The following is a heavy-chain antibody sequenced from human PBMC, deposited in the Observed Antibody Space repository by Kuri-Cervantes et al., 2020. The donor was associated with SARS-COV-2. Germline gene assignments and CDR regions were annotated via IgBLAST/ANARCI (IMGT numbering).Heavy chain of an antibody. CDR3: ARIDDYSNSLDY. CDR1: GFTFDDYA. CDR2: INSDGSST. D-gene: IGHD4-11*01. J-gene: IGHJ4*02. Sequence: GGSLRLSCAASGFTFDDYAMHWVRQAPGKGLVWVSRINSDGSSTSYADPVKGRFTISRDNAKNTLYLQMNSLRAEDTAVYYCARIDDYSNSLDYWGQGTLVTVSS. V-gene: IGHV3-74*01.